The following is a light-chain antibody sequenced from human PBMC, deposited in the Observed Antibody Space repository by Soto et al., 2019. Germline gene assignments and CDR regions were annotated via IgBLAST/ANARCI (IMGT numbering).Light chain of an antibody. Sequence: QSVLTQPPSVSGAPGQRVTISCTGNSSNLGAGYDVHWYQQLPGTAPKLLIYSNNQRPSGVPDRFSGSKSGTSASLAISGLQSEDEADYYCAAWDDSLNGPVFGGGTKLTVL. J-gene: IGLJ2*01. CDR1: SSNLGAGYD. CDR2: SNN. CDR3: AAWDDSLNGPV. V-gene: IGLV1-44*01.